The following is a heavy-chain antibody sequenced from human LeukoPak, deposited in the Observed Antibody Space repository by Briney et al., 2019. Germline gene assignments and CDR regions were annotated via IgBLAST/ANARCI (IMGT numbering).Heavy chain of an antibody. CDR3: ASFIGTQRLLHDY. J-gene: IGHJ4*02. Sequence: SETLSLTCAVSGGSISSSNWWSWVRQPPGKGLEWIGEIYHSGSTNYNPSLKSRVTISVDKSKNQFSLKLSSVTAADTAVYYCASFIGTQRLLHDYWGQGTLVTVSS. V-gene: IGHV4-4*02. CDR1: GGSISSSNW. D-gene: IGHD3-22*01. CDR2: IYHSGST.